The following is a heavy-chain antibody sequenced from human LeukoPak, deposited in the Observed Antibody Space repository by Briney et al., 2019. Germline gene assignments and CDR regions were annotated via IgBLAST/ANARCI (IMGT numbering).Heavy chain of an antibody. CDR2: IIPIFGTA. CDR3: ARSFGSGSPWDYYYYGMDV. CDR1: GGTFSSYA. D-gene: IGHD3-10*01. V-gene: IGHV1-69*13. Sequence: ASVKVSCEASGGTFSSYAISWVRQAPGQGLEWMGGIIPIFGTANYAQKFQGRVTITADESTSTAYMELSSLRSEDTAVYYCARSFGSGSPWDYYYYGMDVWGKGTTVTVSS. J-gene: IGHJ6*04.